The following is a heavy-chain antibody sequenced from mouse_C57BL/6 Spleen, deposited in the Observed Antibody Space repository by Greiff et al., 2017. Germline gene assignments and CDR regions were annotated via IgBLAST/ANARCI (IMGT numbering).Heavy chain of an antibody. Sequence: QQSCKASGYTFTSYWMHWVKQRPIQGLEWIGNIDPSDSETHYNQKFKDKATLTVDKSSSTAYMQLSSLTSEDSAVYYCARSSMVTTGGYFDYWGQGTTLTVSS. V-gene: IGHV1-52*01. J-gene: IGHJ2*01. CDR3: ARSSMVTTGGYFDY. CDR2: IDPSDSET. CDR1: GYTFTSYW. D-gene: IGHD2-2*01.